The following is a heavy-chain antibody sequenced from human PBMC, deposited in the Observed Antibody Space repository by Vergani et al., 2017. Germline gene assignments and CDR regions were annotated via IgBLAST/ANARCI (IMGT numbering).Heavy chain of an antibody. CDR3: ARAPWGSYYGFDY. CDR1: GGSISSYY. Sequence: QVQLQESGPGLVKPSETLSLTCTVSGGSISSYYWSWVRQPPGKGLEWIGYIYYSGSTNYNPSLKSRVTISVYTSKNQFSLKLSSVTAADTDVYYCARAPWGSYYGFDYWGQGTLVTVSS. CDR2: IYYSGST. J-gene: IGHJ4*02. D-gene: IGHD1-26*01. V-gene: IGHV4-59*01.